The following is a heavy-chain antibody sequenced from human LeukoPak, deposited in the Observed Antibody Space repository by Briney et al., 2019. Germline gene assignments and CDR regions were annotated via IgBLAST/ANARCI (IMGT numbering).Heavy chain of an antibody. J-gene: IGHJ6*04. V-gene: IGHV3-30*04. D-gene: IGHD6-19*01. CDR1: GFTFSSYA. Sequence: GRSLRLPCAASGFTFSSYAMHWVRQAPGKGLEWVAVISYDGSNKYYADSVKGRFTISRDNSKNTLYLQMNSLRAEDTAVCFCARDVRAYSSGYGMDVWGKGTTVTVSS. CDR3: ARDVRAYSSGYGMDV. CDR2: ISYDGSNK.